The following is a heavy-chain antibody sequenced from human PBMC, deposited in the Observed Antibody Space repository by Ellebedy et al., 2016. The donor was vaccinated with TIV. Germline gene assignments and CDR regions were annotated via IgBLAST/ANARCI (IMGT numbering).Heavy chain of an antibody. CDR2: IKQDGSEK. J-gene: IGHJ3*02. CDR3: ARVRLLWFGEGDAFDI. V-gene: IGHV3-7*01. D-gene: IGHD3-10*01. Sequence: GESLKISXAASGFTFSSYAMSWVRQAPGKGLEWVANIKQDGSEKYYVDSVKGRFTISRDNAKNSLYLQMNSLRAEDTAVYYCARVRLLWFGEGDAFDIWGQGTMVTVSS. CDR1: GFTFSSYA.